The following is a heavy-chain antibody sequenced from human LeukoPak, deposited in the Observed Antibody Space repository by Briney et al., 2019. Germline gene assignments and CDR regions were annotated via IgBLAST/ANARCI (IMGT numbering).Heavy chain of an antibody. CDR2: MYHSGST. V-gene: IGHV4-38-2*02. CDR1: GYSISSGYD. J-gene: IGHJ3*02. Sequence: SETLSLTCTVSGYSISSGYDWGWIRQPPGKGLEWIGSMYHSGSTNYNPSLKSRVTISVDTSKNQFFLKLSSVTAADTAVYYCARPNIPRPPPRRGGAFDIWGQGTMVTVSS. D-gene: IGHD3-10*01. CDR3: ARPNIPRPPPRRGGAFDI.